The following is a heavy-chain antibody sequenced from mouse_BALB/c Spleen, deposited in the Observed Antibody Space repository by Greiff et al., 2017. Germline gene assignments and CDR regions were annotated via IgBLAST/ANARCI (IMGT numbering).Heavy chain of an antibody. D-gene: IGHD1-1*01. Sequence: QVQLQQSGPGLVAPSQSLSITCTVSGFSLTSYGVHWVRQPPGKGLEWLGVIWAGGSTNYNSALMSRLSISKDNSKSQVFLKMNSLQTDDTAMYYCARDPVVATKDYAMDYWGQGTSVTVSS. V-gene: IGHV2-9*02. CDR3: ARDPVVATKDYAMDY. CDR1: GFSLTSYG. CDR2: IWAGGST. J-gene: IGHJ4*01.